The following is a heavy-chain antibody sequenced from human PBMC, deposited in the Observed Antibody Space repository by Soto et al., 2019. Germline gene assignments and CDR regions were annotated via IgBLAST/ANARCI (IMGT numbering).Heavy chain of an antibody. V-gene: IGHV5-51*01. J-gene: IGHJ6*02. Sequence: GESLKISCKDSGYTFTTDWIAWVRQMPGKGLEWMGIIFPDDSDTRYNPSFRGQVTISADKSISTAYLQWSSLKASDTAMYYCARLIATGGYYGMDVWGQGTTVTVSS. CDR3: ARLIATGGYYGMDV. CDR2: IFPDDSDT. CDR1: GYTFTTDW. D-gene: IGHD6-13*01.